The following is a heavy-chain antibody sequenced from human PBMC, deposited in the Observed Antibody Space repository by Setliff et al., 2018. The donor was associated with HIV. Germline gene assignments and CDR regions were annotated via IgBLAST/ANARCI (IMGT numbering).Heavy chain of an antibody. D-gene: IGHD2-15*01. CDR2: INHSGST. CDR3: ARGARLLTADIDRWDYYYLRV. J-gene: IGHJ6*03. Sequence: SETLSLTCAVSGGSFSVYYWSWIRQPPGKGLEWIGEINHSGSTNYNPSLKSRITISVDTSKDQFSLKLSSVTAADTAVYYCARGARLLTADIDRWDYYYLRVWGKGTTVTVSS. V-gene: IGHV4-34*01. CDR1: GGSFSVYY.